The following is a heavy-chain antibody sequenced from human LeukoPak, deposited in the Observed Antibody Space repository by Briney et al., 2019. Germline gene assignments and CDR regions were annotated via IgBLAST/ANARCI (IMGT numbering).Heavy chain of an antibody. D-gene: IGHD7-27*01. Sequence: ASVKVSCKASGYTFTSYGISWVRQAPGQGLEWLGWISPYNGNTHYAQKLQGRVTMTTDTSTTTAYMELRSLRSDDTAVYYCARDYRTGFDYWGQGTLVTVSS. CDR1: GYTFTSYG. CDR2: ISPYNGNT. V-gene: IGHV1-18*01. CDR3: ARDYRTGFDY. J-gene: IGHJ4*02.